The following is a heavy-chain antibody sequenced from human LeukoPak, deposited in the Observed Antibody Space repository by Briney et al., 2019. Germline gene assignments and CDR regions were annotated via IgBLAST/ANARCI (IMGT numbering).Heavy chain of an antibody. D-gene: IGHD3-22*01. Sequence: GESLKISCKGSGYSFTSYWIGWVRQMPGKGLEWMGIIYPGDSDTRYGPSFQGQVTISADKSISTAYLQWSSLKASDTAMYYCARIAVVYDSSGYPDYWGQGTLVTVSS. CDR3: ARIAVVYDSSGYPDY. CDR2: IYPGDSDT. J-gene: IGHJ4*02. V-gene: IGHV5-51*01. CDR1: GYSFTSYW.